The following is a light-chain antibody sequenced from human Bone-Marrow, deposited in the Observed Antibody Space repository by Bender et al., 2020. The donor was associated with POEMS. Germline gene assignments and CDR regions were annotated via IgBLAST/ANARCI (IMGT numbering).Light chain of an antibody. CDR3: CSYGGTYSWV. J-gene: IGLJ3*02. CDR2: DVY. Sequence: QSALTQPASVSGSPGQSITISCTGTSSDVGSYNLVSWYQQHPGKAPKLMIYDVYKRPSGVPDRFSASKSGITATLIISGLQAEDEAEYHCCSYGGTYSWVFGGGTQLTVL. CDR1: SSDVGSYNL. V-gene: IGLV2-23*02.